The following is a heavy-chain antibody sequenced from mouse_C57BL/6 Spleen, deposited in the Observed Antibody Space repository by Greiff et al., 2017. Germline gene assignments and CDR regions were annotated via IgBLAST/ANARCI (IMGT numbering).Heavy chain of an antibody. CDR1: GFTFSDYG. CDR2: ISSGSSTI. V-gene: IGHV5-17*01. CDR3: ARHPYGAGFDY. Sequence: EVKVVESGGGLVKPGGSLKLSYAASGFTFSDYGMHWVRQAPEKGLEWVAYISSGSSTIYYADTVKGRFTISRDNAKNTLFLQMTSLRSEDTAMYYCARHPYGAGFDYWGQGTTLTVSS. D-gene: IGHD1-1*02. J-gene: IGHJ2*01.